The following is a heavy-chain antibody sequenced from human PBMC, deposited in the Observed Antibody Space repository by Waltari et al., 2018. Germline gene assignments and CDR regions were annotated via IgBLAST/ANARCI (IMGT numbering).Heavy chain of an antibody. V-gene: IGHV4-34*01. CDR3: ARVFVAAAGSHHDAFDI. CDR1: GGSFSGYY. J-gene: IGHJ3*02. D-gene: IGHD6-13*01. Sequence: QVQLQQWGAGLLKPSETLSLTCAVYGGSFSGYYWSWIRQPPGKGLEWIGEINHSGSTNYNPSLKGRFTISRDNAKNSLYLQMNSLRAEDTAVYYCARVFVAAAGSHHDAFDIWGQGTMVTVSS. CDR2: INHSGST.